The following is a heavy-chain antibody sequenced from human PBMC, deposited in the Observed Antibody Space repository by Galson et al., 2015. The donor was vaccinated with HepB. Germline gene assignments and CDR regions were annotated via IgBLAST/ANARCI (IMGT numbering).Heavy chain of an antibody. Sequence: SVKVSCKASGGTFSSYAISWVRQAPGQGLEWMGGIIPIFGTANYAQKFQGRVTITADESTSTAYMELSSLRSEDTAVYYCARDCSSTSCPRRNRWFDPWGQGTLVTVSS. D-gene: IGHD2-2*01. CDR1: GGTFSSYA. CDR2: IIPIFGTA. CDR3: ARDCSSTSCPRRNRWFDP. J-gene: IGHJ5*02. V-gene: IGHV1-69*13.